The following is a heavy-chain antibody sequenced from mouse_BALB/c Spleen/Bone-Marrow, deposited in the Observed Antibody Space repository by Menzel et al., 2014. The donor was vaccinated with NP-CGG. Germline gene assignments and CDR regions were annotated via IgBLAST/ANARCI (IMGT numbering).Heavy chain of an antibody. V-gene: IGHV1-7*01. CDR3: ASNWDVD. CDR1: GYTFTSYW. CDR2: INPSTGYT. D-gene: IGHD4-1*01. J-gene: IGHJ2*01. Sequence: VKLVESGAELAKPGASVKMPCKASGYTFTSYWMHWVKQRPGQGLEWIGYINPSTGYTEYNQKFKGKATLTADKSSSTAYMQLSSLTSEDSAVYYCASNWDVDWGQGTTLTVSS.